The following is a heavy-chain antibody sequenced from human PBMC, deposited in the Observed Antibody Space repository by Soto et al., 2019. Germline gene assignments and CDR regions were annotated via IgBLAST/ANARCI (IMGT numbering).Heavy chain of an antibody. V-gene: IGHV1-2*04. CDR3: ARDRGYCSSTSCYMDAFDI. D-gene: IGHD2-2*02. J-gene: IGHJ3*02. CDR2: INPNSGGT. Sequence: GASVKVSCKASGYTFTGYYMHWVRQAPGQGLEWMGWINPNSGGTNYAQKFQGWVTMTRDTSISTAYMELSRLRSDDTAVYYCARDRGYCSSTSCYMDAFDIWGQGTMVTVSS. CDR1: GYTFTGYY.